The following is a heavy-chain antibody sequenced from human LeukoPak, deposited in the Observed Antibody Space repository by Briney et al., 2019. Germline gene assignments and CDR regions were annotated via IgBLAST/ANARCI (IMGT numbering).Heavy chain of an antibody. CDR2: IHYSGRT. V-gene: IGHV4-39*01. Sequence: SETLSLTCNVSGGSISSSSYYWGWIRQSPGKGLEWIGDIHYSGRTYNKNPSLESRVTISIDTSKSQFSLKLSSVSAADTAIYYCASVGKLGYYFDFWGQGTLVTVSS. CDR3: ASVGKLGYYFDF. D-gene: IGHD7-27*01. J-gene: IGHJ4*02. CDR1: GGSISSSSYY.